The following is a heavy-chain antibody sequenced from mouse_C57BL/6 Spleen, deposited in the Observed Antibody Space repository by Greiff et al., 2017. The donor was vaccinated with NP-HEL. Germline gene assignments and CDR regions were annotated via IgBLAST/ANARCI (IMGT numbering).Heavy chain of an antibody. J-gene: IGHJ1*03. Sequence: VQLQQSDAELVKPGASVKISCKVSGYTFTDHTIHWMKQRPEQGLEWIGYIYPRDGSTKYNEKFKGKATLTADKSSSTAYMQLNSLTSEDSAVYFCASSYDYDDPYWYFDVWGTGTTVTVSS. CDR1: GYTFTDHT. D-gene: IGHD2-4*01. CDR3: ASSYDYDDPYWYFDV. CDR2: IYPRDGST. V-gene: IGHV1-78*01.